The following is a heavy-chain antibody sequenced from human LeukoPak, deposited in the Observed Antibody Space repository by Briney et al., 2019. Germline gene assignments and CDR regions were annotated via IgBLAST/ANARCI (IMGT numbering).Heavy chain of an antibody. V-gene: IGHV1-8*01. D-gene: IGHD5-24*01. CDR2: MNPNSGNT. CDR1: GYTFTSYD. Sequence: ASVKVSCKASGYTFTSYDINWVRQATGQGLEWMGWMNPNSGNTGYAQKSQGRVTMNRNTSISTAYMELSSLRSEDTAVYYCATPRKRWLQLNYYYYMDVWGKGTTVTVSS. CDR3: ATPRKRWLQLNYYYYMDV. J-gene: IGHJ6*03.